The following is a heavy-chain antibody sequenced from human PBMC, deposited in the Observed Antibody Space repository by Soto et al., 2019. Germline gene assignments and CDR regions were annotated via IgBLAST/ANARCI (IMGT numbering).Heavy chain of an antibody. CDR1: GGSISSGDYY. V-gene: IGHV4-30-4*01. CDR2: IYYSGST. J-gene: IGHJ5*02. Sequence: SETLSLTCTVSGGSISSGDYYWSWIRQPPGKGLEWIGYIYYSGSTYYNPSLKSRVTISVDTSKNQFSLKLSSVTAADTAVYYCARTPGVAFGSWFDPWGQGTLVTVSS. D-gene: IGHD3-3*01. CDR3: ARTPGVAFGSWFDP.